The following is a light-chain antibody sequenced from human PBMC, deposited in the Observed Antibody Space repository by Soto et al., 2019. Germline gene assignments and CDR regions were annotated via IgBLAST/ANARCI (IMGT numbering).Light chain of an antibody. CDR3: QLYGSPSWT. V-gene: IGKV3-20*01. Sequence: EIVLTQSPGTLSLSPGERATLSCRASQSVTSNYLAWYQQKPGQAPRLLIFGASSRATGIPDKFSGSGSGADFTLTISRLEPADFEVYDCQLYGSPSWTFGQGTRVEIK. CDR2: GAS. CDR1: QSVTSNY. J-gene: IGKJ1*01.